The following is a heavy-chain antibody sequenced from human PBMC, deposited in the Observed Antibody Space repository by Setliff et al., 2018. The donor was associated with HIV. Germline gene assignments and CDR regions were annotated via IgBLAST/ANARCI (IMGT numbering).Heavy chain of an antibody. D-gene: IGHD2-2*01. J-gene: IGHJ5*02. CDR1: GGPIRTGAYY. V-gene: IGHV4-39*07. Sequence: PSETLSLTCTVSGGPIRTGAYYWGWIRQPPGKGLEWIGSIFYSETVYYGGRTYYSPSLKSRVTISVDTSKSQFSLKLSSVTAADTAVYYCARMNCSTTNCRESNWFDPWGQGTLVTVSS. CDR3: ARMNCSTTNCRESNWFDP. CDR2: IFYSETVYYGGRT.